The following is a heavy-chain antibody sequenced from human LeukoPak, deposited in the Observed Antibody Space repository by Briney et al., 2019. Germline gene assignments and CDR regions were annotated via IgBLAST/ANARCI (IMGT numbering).Heavy chain of an antibody. Sequence: ASVKVSCKASGYTFTGYYMHWVRQAPGQGLEWMGWINPNSGGTNYAQKFQGRVTMTRDTSISTAYMELSRLRSDDTAVYYCARGSYYHGGFSANTDYWGQGTLVTVSS. V-gene: IGHV1-2*02. CDR1: GYTFTGYY. D-gene: IGHD3-22*01. J-gene: IGHJ4*02. CDR2: INPNSGGT. CDR3: ARGSYYHGGFSANTDY.